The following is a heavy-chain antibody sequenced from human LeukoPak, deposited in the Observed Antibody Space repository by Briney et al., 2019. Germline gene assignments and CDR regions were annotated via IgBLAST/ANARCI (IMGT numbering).Heavy chain of an antibody. CDR2: ISSSGSTI. CDR1: GFTFSDYY. D-gene: IGHD5-18*01. CDR3: ARIGDTAMVSWFDS. V-gene: IGHV3-11*01. J-gene: IGHJ5*01. Sequence: GGSLRLSCAASGFTFSDYYMSWIRQAPGKGLEWVSYISSSGSTIYYADSVKGRFTISRDNAKNSLYLQMNSLRAEDTAVYYCARIGDTAMVSWFDSWGQGTLVTVSS.